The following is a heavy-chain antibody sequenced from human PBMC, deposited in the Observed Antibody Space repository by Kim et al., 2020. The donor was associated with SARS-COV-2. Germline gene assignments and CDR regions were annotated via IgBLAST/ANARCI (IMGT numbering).Heavy chain of an antibody. Sequence: GGSLRLSCAASGFTFSSYDMHWVRQAPGKGLEWVAVISYDGSNKYYADSVKGRFTISRDNSKNTLYLQMNSLRAEDTAVYYCAKDIDYGDYAGVIDYWGQGTLVTVSS. CDR2: ISYDGSNK. D-gene: IGHD4-17*01. J-gene: IGHJ4*02. V-gene: IGHV3-30*18. CDR1: GFTFSSYD. CDR3: AKDIDYGDYAGVIDY.